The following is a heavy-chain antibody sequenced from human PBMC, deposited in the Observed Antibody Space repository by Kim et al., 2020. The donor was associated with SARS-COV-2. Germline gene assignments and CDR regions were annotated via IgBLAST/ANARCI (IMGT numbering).Heavy chain of an antibody. V-gene: IGHV3-11*03. CDR3: ARPRVVVVITTFWFDP. J-gene: IGHJ5*02. Sequence: SGKGHFTISRDNTKNSLSLQKNSLRAEDTAVYYCARPRVVVVITTFWFDPWGQGTLVTVSS. D-gene: IGHD3-22*01.